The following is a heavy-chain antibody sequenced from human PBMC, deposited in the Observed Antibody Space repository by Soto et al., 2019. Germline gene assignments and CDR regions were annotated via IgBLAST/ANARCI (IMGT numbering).Heavy chain of an antibody. V-gene: IGHV1-2*04. CDR2: INPNSGGT. J-gene: IGHJ4*02. Sequence: ASVKVSCKASGYTFTGYYMHWVRQAPGQGLEWMGWINPNSGGTNYAQKFQGWVTMTRDTSISTAYMELSRLRSDDTAVYYCARDSRRYYDILTGYYTFDYWGQVTLVTVSS. CDR1: GYTFTGYY. D-gene: IGHD3-9*01. CDR3: ARDSRRYYDILTGYYTFDY.